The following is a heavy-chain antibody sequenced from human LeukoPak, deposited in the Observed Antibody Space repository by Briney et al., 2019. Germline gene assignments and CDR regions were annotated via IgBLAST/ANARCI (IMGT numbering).Heavy chain of an antibody. CDR3: ARLVKIHYYYYGMDV. J-gene: IGHJ6*02. Sequence: SQTLSLTCTVSGGSISSGGYYWSWIRQHPGKGLEWIGYIYYSGSTNYNPSLKSRVTISVDTSKNQFSLKLSSVTAADTAVYYCARLVKIHYYYYGMDVWGQGTTVTVSS. D-gene: IGHD2-21*01. CDR1: GGSISSGGYY. V-gene: IGHV4-31*03. CDR2: IYYSGST.